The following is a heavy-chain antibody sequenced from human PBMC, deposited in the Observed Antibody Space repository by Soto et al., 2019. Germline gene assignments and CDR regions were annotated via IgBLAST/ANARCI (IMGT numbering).Heavy chain of an antibody. J-gene: IGHJ4*02. Sequence: PGGSLRLSCAASGFTFSSYAMNWVRQAPGKGLEWVSVISGSGDSTYYADSVKGRFTISRDNSKNTLYLQMNSLRTEDTVVYYCAKDHGPYGDGLDYWGQGTLVTVSS. V-gene: IGHV3-23*01. CDR2: ISGSGDST. CDR3: AKDHGPYGDGLDY. D-gene: IGHD4-17*01. CDR1: GFTFSSYA.